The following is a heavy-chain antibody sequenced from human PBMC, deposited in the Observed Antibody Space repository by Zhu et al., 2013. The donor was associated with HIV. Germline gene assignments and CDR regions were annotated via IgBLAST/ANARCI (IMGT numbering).Heavy chain of an antibody. D-gene: IGHD6-19*01. CDR3: ARTEIAVVDSTQFYFYTMDV. J-gene: IGHJ6*02. V-gene: IGHV1-18*04. CDR1: GYRFTAYY. Sequence: QSGTEVKRPGASVKLSCKPSGYRFTAYYIHWVRQAPGKGLEWMGWITTYKGHTKYAQQLQGRLTMTIDTSTNTAYMELRGLRSDDAATYYCARTEIAVVDSTQFYFYTMDVWGQGTRVTVSS. CDR2: ITTYKGHT.